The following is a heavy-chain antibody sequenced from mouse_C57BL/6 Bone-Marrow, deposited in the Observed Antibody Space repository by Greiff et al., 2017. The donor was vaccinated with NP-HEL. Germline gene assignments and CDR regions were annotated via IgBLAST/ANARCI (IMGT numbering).Heavy chain of an antibody. CDR1: GYTFTSYW. J-gene: IGHJ2*01. Sequence: QVQLQQPGAELVKPGASVKLSCKASGYTFTSYWMQWVKQRPGQGLAWIGEIDPSDSYTNYNQKFTGTATLTVDTSSSPAYMQRSSLTSEDSAVYYGARWDGYFRDYFDYWGQGTTLTVSS. CDR2: IDPSDSYT. D-gene: IGHD2-3*01. V-gene: IGHV1-50*01. CDR3: ARWDGYFRDYFDY.